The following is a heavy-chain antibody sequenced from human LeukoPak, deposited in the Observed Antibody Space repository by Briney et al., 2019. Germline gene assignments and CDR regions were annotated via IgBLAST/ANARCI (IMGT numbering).Heavy chain of an antibody. V-gene: IGHV1-2*02. D-gene: IGHD1-26*01. CDR1: GYTFTGYY. CDR3: ARVPGRQTSPYWFDP. CDR2: INPNSGGT. J-gene: IGHJ5*02. Sequence: GASVKVSCKASGYTFTGYYMHWVRQAPGQGLEWMGWINPNSGGTYYAQKFQGRATMTRDTSISTAYMELSRLRSDDTAVYYCARVPGRQTSPYWFDPWGQGTLVTVSS.